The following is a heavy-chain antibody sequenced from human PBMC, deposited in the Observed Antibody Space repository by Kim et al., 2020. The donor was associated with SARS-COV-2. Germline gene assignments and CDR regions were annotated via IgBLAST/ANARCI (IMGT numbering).Heavy chain of an antibody. CDR2: ISHSGGRT. D-gene: IGHD3-10*01. Sequence: GGSLRLSCAASGFTFNIYAMTWVRQAPGKGLEWVSGISHSGGRTYYADSLQGRFTISRDNSRNTVYLQINSLRSADTAIYYCTRDVGSFYDDSWTYSNGYWGQGTLVTVSS. CDR3: TRDVGSFYDDSWTYSNGY. J-gene: IGHJ4*02. CDR1: GFTFNIYA. V-gene: IGHV3-23*01.